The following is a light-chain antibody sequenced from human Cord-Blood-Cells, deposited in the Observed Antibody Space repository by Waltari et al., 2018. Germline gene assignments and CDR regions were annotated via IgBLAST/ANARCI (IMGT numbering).Light chain of an antibody. Sequence: QSALTQPPSASGSHGQSVTISCTGTSSDVGGYNYVSWYQQHPGKAPKLMIYEVSKRPSGVPDRFSRSKSGNTASLTVSGLQAEDEADYYCSSYAGSNNWVFGGGTKLTVL. CDR3: SSYAGSNNWV. V-gene: IGLV2-8*01. CDR1: SSDVGGYNY. J-gene: IGLJ3*02. CDR2: EVS.